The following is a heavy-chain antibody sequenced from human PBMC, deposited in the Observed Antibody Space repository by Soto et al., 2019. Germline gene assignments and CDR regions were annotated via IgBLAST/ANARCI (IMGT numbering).Heavy chain of an antibody. CDR1: GYSFTDYH. CDR2: INPKSGGT. CDR3: ARGDSTDCSNGVCSFFYNHDMDV. V-gene: IGHV1-2*04. Sequence: ASVKVSCKASGYSFTDYHIHWVRQAPGQGLEWLGRINPKSGGTSTAQKFQGWVTMPTDTSISTASMELTRLTSDDTAIYYCARGDSTDCSNGVCSFFYNHDMDVWGQGTTVTAP. D-gene: IGHD2-8*01. J-gene: IGHJ6*02.